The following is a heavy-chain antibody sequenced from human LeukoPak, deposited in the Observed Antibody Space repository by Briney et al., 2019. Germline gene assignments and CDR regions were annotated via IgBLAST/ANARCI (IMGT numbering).Heavy chain of an antibody. Sequence: WGSLRLSCAASRFTFSSYSMNWVRKAQGKGLEWVSSISSSSSYIYYADSVKGRFTISRDNAKNSLYLQMNSLRAEDTAVYYCASLPRYYYYYMDVWGKGTTVTVSS. CDR3: ASLPRYYYYYMDV. CDR2: ISSSSSYI. V-gene: IGHV3-21*01. J-gene: IGHJ6*03. CDR1: RFTFSSYS.